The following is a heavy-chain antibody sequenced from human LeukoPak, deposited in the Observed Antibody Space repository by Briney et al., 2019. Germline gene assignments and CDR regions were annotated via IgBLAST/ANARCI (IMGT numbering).Heavy chain of an antibody. CDR1: GYTFTGYY. Sequence: GASVKVSCKASGYTFTGYYMHWVRQAPGQGLEWMGWINPNSGSTNYAQKFQGRVTMTRDTSISTAYMELSRLRSDDTAVYYCARDLLPLRLGESDYWGQGTLVTVSS. D-gene: IGHD3-16*01. CDR2: INPNSGST. V-gene: IGHV1-2*02. CDR3: ARDLLPLRLGESDY. J-gene: IGHJ4*02.